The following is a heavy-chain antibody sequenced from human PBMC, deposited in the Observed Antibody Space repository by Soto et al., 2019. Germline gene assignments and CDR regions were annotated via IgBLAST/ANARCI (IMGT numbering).Heavy chain of an antibody. CDR2: IYYSGST. CDR1: GGSISSSSYY. V-gene: IGHV4-39*01. D-gene: IGHD6-19*01. CDR3: WRFAMPGYNSGSRDY. J-gene: IGHJ4*02. Sequence: QLQLQESGPGLVKPSETLSLTCTVSGGSISSSSYYWGWIRQPPGKGLEWIGSIYYSGSTYYNPSLKSRVTISVDTSKNQFSLKLSSVTAADTAVYYCWRFAMPGYNSGSRDYWGQGTLVTVSS.